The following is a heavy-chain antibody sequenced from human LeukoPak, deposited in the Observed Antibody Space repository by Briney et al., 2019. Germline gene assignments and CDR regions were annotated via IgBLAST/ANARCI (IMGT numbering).Heavy chain of an antibody. CDR3: VRGYCSSTSCSIYMDV. J-gene: IGHJ6*03. V-gene: IGHV1-2*02. CDR1: GYTFTGYY. CDR2: INPNSGGT. D-gene: IGHD2-2*01. Sequence: ASVKVSCKASGYTFTGYYMHWVRQAPGQGLEWMGWINPNSGGTNYAQKFQGRVTMTRDTSISTAYMELSRLRSDDTAVYYCVRGYCSSTSCSIYMDVWGKGTTVTVSS.